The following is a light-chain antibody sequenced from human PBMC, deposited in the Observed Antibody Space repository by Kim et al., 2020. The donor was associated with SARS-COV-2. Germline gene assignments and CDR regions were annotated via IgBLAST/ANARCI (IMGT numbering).Light chain of an antibody. CDR1: SGSIASNY. V-gene: IGLV6-57*03. CDR3: QSYDSSNVV. CDR2: EDN. J-gene: IGLJ2*01. Sequence: GKTVTISGTRSSGSIASNYVKWYQQRPGSAPTTVIYEDNQSPSGVPDRFSGSIDSSSNSASLTISGLKTEDEADYYCQSYDSSNVVFGGGTQLTVL.